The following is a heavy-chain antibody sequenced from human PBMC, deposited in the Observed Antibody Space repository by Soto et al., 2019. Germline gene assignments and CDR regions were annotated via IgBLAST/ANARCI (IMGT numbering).Heavy chain of an antibody. V-gene: IGHV4-59*01. D-gene: IGHD1-26*01. CDR2: IYYIWST. CDR1: GGSISSYY. Sequence: PSETLSLTCTVSGGSISSYYWIWIRQPPVNGLEFIGYIYYIWSTNYNPSLKSRVTISLYTSKNHFSLKLSSVTAAYTAVYYCARGTSGSYPYWGQGTMVTVSS. J-gene: IGHJ4*02. CDR3: ARGTSGSYPY.